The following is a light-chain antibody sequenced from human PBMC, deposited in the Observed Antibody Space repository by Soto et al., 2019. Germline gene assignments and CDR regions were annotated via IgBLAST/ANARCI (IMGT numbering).Light chain of an antibody. Sequence: EVVLTQSPGTLSLSPGERVTLSCRASQSVASSYLAWYQQKPGRAPRHLFYSASSKATGIPDRFSGSGSGTDFTLTISRLEPEDFGVYYCHHFGSLPDTVGQGT. CDR3: HHFGSLPDT. V-gene: IGKV3-20*01. CDR1: QSVASSY. CDR2: SAS. J-gene: IGKJ1*01.